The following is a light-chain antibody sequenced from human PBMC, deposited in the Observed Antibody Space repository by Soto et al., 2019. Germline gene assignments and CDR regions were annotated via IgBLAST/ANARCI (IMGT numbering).Light chain of an antibody. CDR1: QSISSY. Sequence: GERVSITCRASQSISSYLNWYQQRPGKAPKLLIYAASTLQSGVPSRFSGSGSGTDFTLTISSLQPEDFATYYCLQDYNYPLTFGGGTKVDIK. CDR2: AAS. V-gene: IGKV1-6*01. J-gene: IGKJ4*01. CDR3: LQDYNYPLT.